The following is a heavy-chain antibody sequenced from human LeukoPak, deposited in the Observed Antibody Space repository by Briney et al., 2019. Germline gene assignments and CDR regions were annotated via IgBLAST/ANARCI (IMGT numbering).Heavy chain of an antibody. CDR2: ISSGSTTI. CDR1: GFTFSSYN. D-gene: IGHD3-22*01. V-gene: IGHV3-48*01. J-gene: IGHJ6*02. CDR3: ARDDSSGYCYAYGLDV. Sequence: GGSLRLSCAASGFTFSSYNMNWVRQAPGTGLEWVSYISSGSTTIYYADSVKGRFTISRDDAKNSLYLQMASLRAEDTAVYYCARDDSSGYCYAYGLDVWGQGTTVTVSS.